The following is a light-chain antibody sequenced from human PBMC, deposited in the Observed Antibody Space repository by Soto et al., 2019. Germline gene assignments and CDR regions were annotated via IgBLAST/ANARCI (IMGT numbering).Light chain of an antibody. CDR1: QSVSSSY. CDR3: QQYGSSST. Sequence: ESVLTPAADNLYLSPGERATLSCRASQSVSSSYLAWYQQKPGQAPRLLIYGASSRATGIPDRFSGSGSGTDFTLTISRLEPEDFAVYYCQQYGSSSTFGQGTRLEIK. CDR2: GAS. J-gene: IGKJ5*01. V-gene: IGKV3-20*01.